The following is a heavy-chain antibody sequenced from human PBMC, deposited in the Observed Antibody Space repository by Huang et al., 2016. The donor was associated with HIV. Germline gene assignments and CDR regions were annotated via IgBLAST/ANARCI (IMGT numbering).Heavy chain of an antibody. J-gene: IGHJ3*02. Sequence: QLQLQESGPGLVKPSETLSLTCTVSGGSISRSGYFWGWIRPPPGKGLEWIGTIYYSGGTYYNPSLKSRLTISVDTSKNHFSLKLSSVTAADTAVYYCARLTTTDAFDIWGQGTMVTVSS. CDR2: IYYSGGT. D-gene: IGHD3-22*01. CDR1: GGSISRSGYF. V-gene: IGHV4-39*02. CDR3: ARLTTTDAFDI.